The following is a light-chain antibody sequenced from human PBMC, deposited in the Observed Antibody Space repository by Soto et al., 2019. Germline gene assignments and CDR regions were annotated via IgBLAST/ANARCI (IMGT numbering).Light chain of an antibody. J-gene: IGKJ4*01. CDR3: QQVNSFPFT. CDR1: QSVHSNY. V-gene: IGKV3D-7*01. CDR2: DAS. Sequence: EIVLTQSPGTLSLSPGERATLSCRASQSVHSNYLAWYQQKPGQAPRLLMYDASTRATGIPARFSGSGSGTDFSLTINSLQPEDFATYFCQQVNSFPFTFGGGTKVDIK.